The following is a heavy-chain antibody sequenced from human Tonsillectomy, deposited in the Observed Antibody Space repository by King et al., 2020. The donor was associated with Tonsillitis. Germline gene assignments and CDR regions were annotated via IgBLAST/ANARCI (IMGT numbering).Heavy chain of an antibody. CDR1: GFTFSSYA. CDR3: AREPSYDGLN. D-gene: IGHD3-22*01. Sequence: VQLVESGGGVVQPGRSLRLSCAASGFTFSSYAMHWVRQAPGKGLEWVAVISYDGSNKYYADSVKGRFNISRDNSKNTLYLQMNSLRAEDTAVYYCAREPSYDGLNWGQGTLVTVSS. CDR2: ISYDGSNK. J-gene: IGHJ4*02. V-gene: IGHV3-30*04.